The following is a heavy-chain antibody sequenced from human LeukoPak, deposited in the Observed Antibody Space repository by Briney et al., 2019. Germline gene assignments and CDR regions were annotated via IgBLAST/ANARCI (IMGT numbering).Heavy chain of an antibody. CDR2: ISAYNGNT. CDR1: GYTFTSYG. V-gene: IGHV1-18*01. D-gene: IGHD6-13*01. CDR3: ARSIAAAKSCWFDP. Sequence: ASVKVSCKASGYTFTSYGISWVRQAPGQGLEWMGWISAYNGNTNYAQKLQGRVTMTTDTSTSTAYMELRSLRSDDTAVYYCARSIAAAKSCWFDPWGQGTLVTVSS. J-gene: IGHJ5*02.